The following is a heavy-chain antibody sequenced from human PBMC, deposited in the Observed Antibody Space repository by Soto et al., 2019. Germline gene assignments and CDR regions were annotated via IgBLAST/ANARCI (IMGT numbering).Heavy chain of an antibody. V-gene: IGHV4-59*01. CDR2: VYYSGST. D-gene: IGHD4-17*01. J-gene: IGHJ3*02. CDR1: GGSISSYY. Sequence: QVQLQESSPGLVKPSETLSLTCTVSGGSISSYYWTWIRQPPGKRLEWIGYVYYSGSTNYNPSLKSRVTISVDMSKNQFSLKLSSVTAADTAVYYCARDTVTTSDDAFDIWGQGTMVTVSS. CDR3: ARDTVTTSDDAFDI.